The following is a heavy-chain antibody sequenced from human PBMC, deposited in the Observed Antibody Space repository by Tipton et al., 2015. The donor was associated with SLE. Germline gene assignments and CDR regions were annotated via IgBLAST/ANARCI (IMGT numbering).Heavy chain of an antibody. D-gene: IGHD6-13*01. V-gene: IGHV4-59*08. Sequence: LRLSCTVSGGSISSYRWSWIRQPPGKGLEWIGYVYYSGSTNYNPSLKSRVTMSIDTSKNQFSLKLRSVTAADAAVYYCARHRMMDSSSWAYYFDYWGRGTLVTVSS. CDR1: GGSISSYR. J-gene: IGHJ4*02. CDR2: VYYSGST. CDR3: ARHRMMDSSSWAYYFDY.